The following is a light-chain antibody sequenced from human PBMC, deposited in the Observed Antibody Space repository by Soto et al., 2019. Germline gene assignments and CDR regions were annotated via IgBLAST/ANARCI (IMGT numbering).Light chain of an antibody. CDR2: GSR. J-gene: IGLJ1*01. CDR1: SSNIGAGHD. CDR3: QSYDSSLSAHYV. Sequence: QSVLTQPPSVSGSPGQRGTISCTGGSSNIGAGHDVHWYQQLPGSAPKLFIYGSRNRPSGVPDRFSGSWSVTSTSLAITGLQSDYEADYYCQSYDSSLSAHYVFGTGTKLTVL. V-gene: IGLV1-40*01.